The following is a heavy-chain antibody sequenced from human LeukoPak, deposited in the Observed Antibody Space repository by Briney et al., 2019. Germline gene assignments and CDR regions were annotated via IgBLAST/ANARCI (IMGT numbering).Heavy chain of an antibody. D-gene: IGHD2-21*01. V-gene: IGHV3-23*01. CDR3: ARGGGYCGGDCYGIDY. CDR1: GFTFSSYA. CDR2: ISGSGGST. Sequence: GGSLRLSCAASGFTFSSYAMSWVRQAPGKGLEWVSAISGSGGSTYYADSVKGRFTISRDNAKNSLYLQMNSLRAEDTAVYYCARGGGYCGGDCYGIDYWGQGTLVTVSS. J-gene: IGHJ4*02.